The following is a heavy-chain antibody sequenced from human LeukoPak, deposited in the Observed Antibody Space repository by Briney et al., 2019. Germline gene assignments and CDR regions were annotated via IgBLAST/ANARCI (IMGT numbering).Heavy chain of an antibody. D-gene: IGHD6-13*01. Sequence: ASVKVSCKASGYTFTSYHMHWVRQAPGQGLEWMGWMNPNSGNTGYAQKFQGRVTMTRNTSISTAYMELSSLRSEDTAVYYCARGWEQQFDYWGQGTLVTVSS. V-gene: IGHV1-8*02. CDR3: ARGWEQQFDY. J-gene: IGHJ4*02. CDR1: GYTFTSYH. CDR2: MNPNSGNT.